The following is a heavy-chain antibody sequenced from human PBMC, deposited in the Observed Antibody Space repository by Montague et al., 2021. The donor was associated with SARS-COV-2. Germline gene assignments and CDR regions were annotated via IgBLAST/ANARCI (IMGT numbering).Heavy chain of an antibody. D-gene: IGHD3-3*01. CDR3: ARGVEWLLFNVFDY. V-gene: IGHV3-21*01. Sequence: SLRLSCAASGLTFSSYSMNWVRQAPGKGLEWVSSISSSSSYIYYXXSLKGRFTISRDNAKNSLYLQMNSLRAEDTAVYYCARGVEWLLFNVFDYWGQGTLVTVSS. J-gene: IGHJ4*02. CDR1: GLTFSSYS. CDR2: ISSSSSYI.